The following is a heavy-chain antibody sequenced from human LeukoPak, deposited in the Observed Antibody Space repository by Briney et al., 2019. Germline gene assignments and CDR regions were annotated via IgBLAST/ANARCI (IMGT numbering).Heavy chain of an antibody. CDR3: ARYSSSSVDY. J-gene: IGHJ4*02. D-gene: IGHD6-6*01. CDR1: GYTFTSYY. V-gene: IGHV1-46*01. CDR2: IKSSGGST. Sequence: ASVRVSCKASGYTFTSYYMHWGPQAPGQGREWMGIIKSSGGSTSYAQKFQGRVTMTRDTSKSTVYMELSSLRSEDTAVYYCARYSSSSVDYWGQGTLVTVSS.